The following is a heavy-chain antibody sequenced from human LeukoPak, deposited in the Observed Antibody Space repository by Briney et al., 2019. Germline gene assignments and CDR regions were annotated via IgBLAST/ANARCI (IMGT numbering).Heavy chain of an antibody. V-gene: IGHV3-23*01. J-gene: IGHJ4*02. CDR3: AKDLYDSSGYYQTGFDY. CDR1: GFTFSSYG. CDR2: ISGSGGST. Sequence: SGESLRLSCAASGFTFSSYGMSWVRQAPGKGLEWVSAISGSGGSTYYADSVKGRFTISRDNSKNTLYLQMNSLRAEDTAVYYCAKDLYDSSGYYQTGFDYWGQGTLVTVSS. D-gene: IGHD3-22*01.